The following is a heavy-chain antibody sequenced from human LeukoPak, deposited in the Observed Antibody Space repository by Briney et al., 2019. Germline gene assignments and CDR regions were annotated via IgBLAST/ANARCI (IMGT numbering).Heavy chain of an antibody. Sequence: PGGSLRLSCAASGFTFSSYVMSWVRQAPGKGLEWVSAISGSGDSTYYADSVKGRFAIPRDNSKNTLYLQMNSLRAEDTAVYYCAKDLAWSGSYHRPLYDYWGQGTLVTVSS. CDR1: GFTFSSYV. CDR2: ISGSGDST. V-gene: IGHV3-23*01. J-gene: IGHJ4*02. CDR3: AKDLAWSGSYHRPLYDY. D-gene: IGHD1-26*01.